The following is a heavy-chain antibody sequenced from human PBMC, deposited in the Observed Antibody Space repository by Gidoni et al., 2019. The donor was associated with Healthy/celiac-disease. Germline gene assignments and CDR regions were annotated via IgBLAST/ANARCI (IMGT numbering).Heavy chain of an antibody. V-gene: IGHV3-33*01. J-gene: IGHJ3*02. D-gene: IGHD2-15*01. CDR1: GFTFSSYG. CDR3: AREIFDAFDI. CDR2: IGYDGSNK. Sequence: QVQLVESGGGVVQPGRSLRLSCSASGFTFSSYGMNWVRQAPGKGLEWVADIGYDGSNKYYAEAVKGRFTISRDKSKNTLYLQMNSLRAEDTAVYYCAREIFDAFDIWGQGTMVTVSS.